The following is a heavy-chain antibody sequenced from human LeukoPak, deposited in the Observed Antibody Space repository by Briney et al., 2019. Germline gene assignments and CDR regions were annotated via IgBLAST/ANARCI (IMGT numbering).Heavy chain of an antibody. Sequence: PSETLSLTCTVSGGSISSGSYYSSWIRQPAGKGLEWIGRIYTSGSTNYNPSLKSRVTISVDTSKNQFSLKLSSVTAADTAVYYCARRGVYDSSGYYNDWGQGTLVTVSS. J-gene: IGHJ4*02. CDR1: GGSISSGSYY. V-gene: IGHV4-61*02. CDR3: ARRGVYDSSGYYND. D-gene: IGHD3-22*01. CDR2: IYTSGST.